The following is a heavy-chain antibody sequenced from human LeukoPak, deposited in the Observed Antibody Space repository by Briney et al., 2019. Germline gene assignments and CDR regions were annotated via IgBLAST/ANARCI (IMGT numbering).Heavy chain of an antibody. D-gene: IGHD3-22*01. CDR3: ARLHRISSGYLP. V-gene: IGHV4-39*07. CDR1: GGSISSSSYY. J-gene: IGHJ5*02. Sequence: EASETLSLTCTVSGGSISSSSYYWGWIRQPPGKGLEWIGSIYYSGSIYDNSSLKSRVTISIDTSKNQFSLKLSSVTAADTAVYYCARLHRISSGYLPWGQGTLVTVSS. CDR2: IYYSGSI.